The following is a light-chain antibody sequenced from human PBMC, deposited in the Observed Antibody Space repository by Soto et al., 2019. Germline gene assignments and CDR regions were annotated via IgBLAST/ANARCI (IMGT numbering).Light chain of an antibody. CDR2: KAS. J-gene: IGKJ1*01. V-gene: IGKV1-5*03. CDR1: QSIGIW. Sequence: IQMTQSPSTLSASVGDRVAITCRASQSIGIWLAWYQQKPGKAPRFLIYKASSLESGVPSRFSGSGYGTEFPLTTSSLQPDDFATYYCQQYNDDSWTFGQGTKVEIQ. CDR3: QQYNDDSWT.